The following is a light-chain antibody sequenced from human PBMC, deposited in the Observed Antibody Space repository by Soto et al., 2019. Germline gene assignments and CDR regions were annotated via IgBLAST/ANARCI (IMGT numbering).Light chain of an antibody. V-gene: IGKV3-20*01. CDR1: QSVNSYF. CDR3: QQYDSSVWT. CDR2: GVS. Sequence: EIVLTQAPGTLSLSPGERAALSCRASQSVNSYFLAWYQQKRGQAPRLLIYGVSTRAAGIPDRFSGSGSGTDFSLTISRPEPEDFAVYSCQQYDSSVWTFGQGPKV. J-gene: IGKJ1*01.